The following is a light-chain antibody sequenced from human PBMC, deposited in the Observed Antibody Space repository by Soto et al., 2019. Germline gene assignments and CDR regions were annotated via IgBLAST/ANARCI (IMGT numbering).Light chain of an antibody. Sequence: QSALTQPASVSDSPGQSISISCIGTSSDIGVFYHVSWHQQHPGKAPKLIIYDVSNRPSGVSNRFSGSKTGNTASLIISGLQAEDEADYYCSSYTSSSSYVFGSGTKVTV. J-gene: IGLJ1*01. CDR3: SSYTSSSSYV. CDR1: SSDIGVFYH. CDR2: DVS. V-gene: IGLV2-14*03.